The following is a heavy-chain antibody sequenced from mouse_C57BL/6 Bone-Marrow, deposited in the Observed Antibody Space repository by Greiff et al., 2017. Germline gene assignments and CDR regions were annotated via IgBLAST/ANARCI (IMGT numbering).Heavy chain of an antibody. Sequence: QVQLKQSGAELARPGASVTMSCKASGYTFTSYTMHWVKQRPGQGLEWIGYINPSSGYTKYNQKFKDKATLTADKSSSTAYMQLSSLTSEDSAVYYCARRPLYYDYAWFAYWGQGTLVTVSA. V-gene: IGHV1-4*01. CDR1: GYTFTSYT. CDR2: INPSSGYT. J-gene: IGHJ3*01. D-gene: IGHD2-4*01. CDR3: ARRPLYYDYAWFAY.